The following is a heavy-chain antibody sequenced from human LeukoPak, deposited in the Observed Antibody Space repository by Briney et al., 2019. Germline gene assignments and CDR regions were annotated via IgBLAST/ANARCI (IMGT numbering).Heavy chain of an antibody. Sequence: GGSLRLSCAASGFTVSSNYMSWVRQAPGKGLEWVSVIYSGGSTYYADSVKGRFTISRDNSKNTLYLQMNSLRAEDTAVYYCARNLRTIRYFDWLPNYYYYYMDVWGKGTTVTISS. CDR2: IYSGGST. CDR1: GFTVSSNY. J-gene: IGHJ6*03. V-gene: IGHV3-66*01. CDR3: ARNLRTIRYFDWLPNYYYYYMDV. D-gene: IGHD3-9*01.